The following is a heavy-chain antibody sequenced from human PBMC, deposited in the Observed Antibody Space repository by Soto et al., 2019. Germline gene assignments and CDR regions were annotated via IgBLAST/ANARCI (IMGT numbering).Heavy chain of an antibody. CDR3: ARMGDVPYYSYGMDV. D-gene: IGHD3-16*01. Sequence: QVQLVQSGAEVKKPGASVKVSCKASGYTFSRSGISWVRQAPGQGLEWMGWINGYNGNTNYTQKMQGRITMTTDTPXXTAYMELRSLRSDDTAVYYCARMGDVPYYSYGMDVWGQGTTVIVSS. J-gene: IGHJ6*02. V-gene: IGHV1-18*01. CDR2: INGYNGNT. CDR1: GYTFSRSG.